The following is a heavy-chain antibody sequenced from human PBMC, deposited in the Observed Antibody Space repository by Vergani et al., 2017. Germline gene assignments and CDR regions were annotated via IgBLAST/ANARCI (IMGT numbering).Heavy chain of an antibody. CDR2: IYHSGST. J-gene: IGHJ4*02. V-gene: IGHV4-59*11. D-gene: IGHD3-16*02. Sequence: QVQLQESGPGLVKPSETLSLTCTVSGGSISSHYWSWIRQPPGKGLEWIGSIYHSGSTYYNPSLKSRVTISVDTSKNQFSLKLSSVTAADTAVYYCAREGEVYVWGSYRPDYWGQGTLVTVSS. CDR1: GGSISSHY. CDR3: AREGEVYVWGSYRPDY.